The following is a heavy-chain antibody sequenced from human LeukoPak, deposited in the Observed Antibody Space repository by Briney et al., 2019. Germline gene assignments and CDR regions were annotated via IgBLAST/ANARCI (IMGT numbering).Heavy chain of an antibody. CDR1: GFTFNSYW. J-gene: IGHJ2*01. Sequence: GGSLRLSCAASGFTFNSYWLHWVRQAPGKGLVWVSRINTGGRITNYADSVKGRFTISRDNAKNTLFLQMDSLRVEDTAVYYCARPYCSSHSCYPWYLDLWDRGTLVTVSS. CDR2: INTGGRIT. V-gene: IGHV3-74*01. D-gene: IGHD2-2*01. CDR3: ARPYCSSHSCYPWYLDL.